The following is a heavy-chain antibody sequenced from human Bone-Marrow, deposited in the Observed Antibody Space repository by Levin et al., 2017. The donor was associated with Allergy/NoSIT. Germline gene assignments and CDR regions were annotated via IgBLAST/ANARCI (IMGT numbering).Heavy chain of an antibody. CDR1: GFTFSSYS. CDR3: ARADGSGSPEDY. D-gene: IGHD3-10*01. CDR2: ISSSSSYI. V-gene: IGHV3-21*01. J-gene: IGHJ4*02. Sequence: GESLKISCAASGFTFSSYSMNWVRQAPGKGLEWVSSISSSSSYIYYADSVKGRFTISRDNAKNSLYLQMNSLRAEDTAVYYCARADGSGSPEDYWGQGTLVTVSS.